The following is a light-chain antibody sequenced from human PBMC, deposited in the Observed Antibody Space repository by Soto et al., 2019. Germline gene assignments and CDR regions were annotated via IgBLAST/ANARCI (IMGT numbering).Light chain of an antibody. CDR2: GVT. Sequence: QSVLTQPASVSGSPGQSITISCTGTSSDIGNYDFVSWYQQHPGKAPKLMIFGVTERPSGVPDRFSGSKSGNTASLTVSGLQADDEAVYYCYSYAGRNIWVFGGGTKVTVL. CDR1: SSDIGNYDF. V-gene: IGLV2-8*01. CDR3: YSYAGRNIWV. J-gene: IGLJ3*02.